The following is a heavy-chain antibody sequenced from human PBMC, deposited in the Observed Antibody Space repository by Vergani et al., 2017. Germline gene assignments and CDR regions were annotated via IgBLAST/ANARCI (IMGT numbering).Heavy chain of an antibody. CDR1: GFTFSSYG. V-gene: IGHV3-33*01. CDR3: ARSELGIWYFDL. D-gene: IGHD7-27*01. J-gene: IGHJ2*01. Sequence: QVQLVESGGGVVQPGRSLRLSCAASGFTFSSYGIHWVRQAPGKGLEWVAVIWYDGSNKYYADSVKGRFTISRDNSKNTLYLQMNSLRAEDTAVYYCARSELGIWYFDLWGRGTLVTVSS. CDR2: IWYDGSNK.